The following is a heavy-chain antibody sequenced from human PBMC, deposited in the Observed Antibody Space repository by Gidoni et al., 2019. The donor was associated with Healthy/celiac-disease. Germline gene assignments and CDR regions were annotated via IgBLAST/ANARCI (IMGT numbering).Heavy chain of an antibody. CDR1: GFTFSSYC. D-gene: IGHD6-13*01. CDR3: AKVEKGAAGKYY. CDR2: IAYDGSNK. Sequence: QGQLVESGVGVVQPGRSLLLSCSASGFTFSSYCIHWVGKAAGKGLEWVGVIAYDGSNKYYADSVKGRFTITRDNSKNTRYLQMNSLRAEDTAVYYCAKVEKGAAGKYYWGQGTLVTVSS. V-gene: IGHV3-30*18. J-gene: IGHJ4*02.